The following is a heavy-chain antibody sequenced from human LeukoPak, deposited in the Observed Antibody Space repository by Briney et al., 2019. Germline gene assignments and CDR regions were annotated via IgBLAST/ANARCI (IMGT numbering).Heavy chain of an antibody. V-gene: IGHV3-23*01. CDR1: GFTFNIYA. J-gene: IGHJ4*02. CDR3: AKDAMDNILTGHHLDD. Sequence: GGSLRLSCAASGFTFNIYAMSWVRQAPGKGLEWVSAISTSGGSTYYADSVKGRFTISRDNSKNTLYLQMNSLRAEDTAVYYCAKDAMDNILTGHHLDDWGQGTPVTVSS. D-gene: IGHD3-9*01. CDR2: ISTSGGST.